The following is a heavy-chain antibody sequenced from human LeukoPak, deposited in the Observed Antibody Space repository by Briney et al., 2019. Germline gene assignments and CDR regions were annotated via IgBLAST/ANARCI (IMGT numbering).Heavy chain of an antibody. CDR1: GGSISSYY. D-gene: IGHD6-19*01. CDR3: AREYSSGYYFDY. Sequence: SETLSLTCTVSGGSISSYYWSWIRQPPGKGLEWIGYIYYSGSTNYIPSLKSRVTISVDTSKNQFSLKLSSVTAADTAVYYCAREYSSGYYFDYWGQGTLVTVSS. CDR2: IYYSGST. J-gene: IGHJ4*02. V-gene: IGHV4-59*01.